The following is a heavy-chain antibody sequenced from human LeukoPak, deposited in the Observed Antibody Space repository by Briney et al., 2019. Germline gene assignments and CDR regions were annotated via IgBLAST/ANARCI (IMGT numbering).Heavy chain of an antibody. Sequence: GGSLRLSCAASGFTFSNYAMSWVRQAPGKGLEWVSGISGGGGSTYYADSVKGRFTISRDNSKSTLFLQMNSLRAEDTAVYYCARGGRNFDWLSLTSGWFDPWGQGTLVTVSS. V-gene: IGHV3-23*01. CDR1: GFTFSNYA. CDR2: ISGGGGST. J-gene: IGHJ5*02. CDR3: ARGGRNFDWLSLTSGWFDP. D-gene: IGHD3-9*01.